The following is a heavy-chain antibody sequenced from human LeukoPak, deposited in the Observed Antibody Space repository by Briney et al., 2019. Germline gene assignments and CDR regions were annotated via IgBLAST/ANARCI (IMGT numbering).Heavy chain of an antibody. CDR3: AGVVEPYYYYYMDV. CDR1: GGSISSSSYY. J-gene: IGHJ6*03. D-gene: IGHD2-15*01. Sequence: PSETLSLTCTVSGGSISSSSYYWGWIRQPPGKGLEWIGSIYYSGSTYYNPSLKSRVTISVDTSKNQFSLKLSSVTAADTAVYYCAGVVEPYYYYYMDVWGKGTTVTVSS. CDR2: IYYSGST. V-gene: IGHV4-39*01.